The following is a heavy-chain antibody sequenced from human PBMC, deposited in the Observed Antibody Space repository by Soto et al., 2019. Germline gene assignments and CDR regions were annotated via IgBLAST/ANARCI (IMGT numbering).Heavy chain of an antibody. CDR3: ARGETVLLWFGELSTRFDP. Sequence: SETLSLTCAVSGYSISSSNWWGWIRQPPGKGLEWIGYIYYSGTTYYNPSLKSRVTMSVDTSKNQFSLKLTSVTAVDTAVYYCARGETVLLWFGELSTRFDPWGQGTLVTVS. V-gene: IGHV4-28*03. CDR2: IYYSGTT. J-gene: IGHJ5*02. D-gene: IGHD3-10*01. CDR1: GYSISSSNW.